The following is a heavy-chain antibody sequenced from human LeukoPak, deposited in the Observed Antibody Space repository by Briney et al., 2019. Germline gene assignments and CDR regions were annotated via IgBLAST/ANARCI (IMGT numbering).Heavy chain of an antibody. J-gene: IGHJ4*02. V-gene: IGHV3-33*01. D-gene: IGHD6-19*01. CDR3: ARGILVAGLFDY. CDR1: GFTFSSYG. CDR2: IWYDGSNK. Sequence: GGSLRLSCAASGFTFSSYGMHWDRQAPGKGLEWVAVIWYDGSNKYYADSVKGRFTISRDNSKNTLYLQMNSLRAEDTAVYYCARGILVAGLFDYWGQGTLVTVSS.